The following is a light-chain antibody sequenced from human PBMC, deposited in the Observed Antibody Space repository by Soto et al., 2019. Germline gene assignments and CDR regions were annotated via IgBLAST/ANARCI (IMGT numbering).Light chain of an antibody. V-gene: IGLV2-14*03. J-gene: IGLJ3*02. Sequence: QSVLTQPASVSGSPGQPITISCTGTASDVCAFNHVSWYQQHPNKAPTLVIYDVNKRPSGVSSRFSGSKSGDTASLTISSLQAEDGADYFCSSFSSSSTPVLFGGGTKVTV. CDR3: SSFSSSSTPVL. CDR1: ASDVCAFNH. CDR2: DVN.